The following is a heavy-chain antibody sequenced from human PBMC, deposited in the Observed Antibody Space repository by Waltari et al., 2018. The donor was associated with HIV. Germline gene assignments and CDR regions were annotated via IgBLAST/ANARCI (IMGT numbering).Heavy chain of an antibody. J-gene: IGHJ2*01. D-gene: IGHD1-26*01. CDR1: GGSVSSSSHF. Sequence: QLQLQESGQGLVQPSETLSLTCTVSGGSVSSSSHFWGWIRQPPGKGLEWVGRIDYTGRSYYNPSLKSRVTISVDTSKNQFSLKVTSVTAADTAVYYCARHALRVGAAYWNFDLWGRGTLVTVSS. CDR2: IDYTGRS. V-gene: IGHV4-39*01. CDR3: ARHALRVGAAYWNFDL.